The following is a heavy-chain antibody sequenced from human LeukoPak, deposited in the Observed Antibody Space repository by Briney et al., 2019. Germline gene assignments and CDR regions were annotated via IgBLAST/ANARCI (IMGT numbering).Heavy chain of an antibody. J-gene: IGHJ5*02. CDR1: GYTFTSYG. CDR3: ARVITGNNWFDP. CDR2: ISAYNGNT. Sequence: ASVKVSCKASGYTFTSYGISWVRRAPGQGLEWMGWISAYNGNTNYAQKLQGRVTMTTDTSTSTAYMELRSLRSDDTAVYYCARVITGNNWFDPWGQGTLVTVSS. D-gene: IGHD1-20*01. V-gene: IGHV1-18*01.